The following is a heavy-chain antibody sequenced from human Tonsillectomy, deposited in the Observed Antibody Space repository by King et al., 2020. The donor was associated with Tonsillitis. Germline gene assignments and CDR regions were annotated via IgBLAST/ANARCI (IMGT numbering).Heavy chain of an antibody. Sequence: QLVKSGAEVKKPGSSVKVSCKASGGTFSNFAFNWVRQATGQGLEWMGGIIPMFGTANYAQKVQGRVTITADESTNTAYMELSSLRFEDTALYYCALRGYSYGTGPYFDYWGPGTLVTVSS. J-gene: IGHJ4*02. CDR2: IIPMFGTA. V-gene: IGHV1-69*12. CDR3: ALRGYSYGTGPYFDY. CDR1: GGTFSNFA. D-gene: IGHD5-18*01.